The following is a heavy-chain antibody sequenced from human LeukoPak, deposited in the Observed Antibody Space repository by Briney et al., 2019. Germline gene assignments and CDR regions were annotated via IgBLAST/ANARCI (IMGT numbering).Heavy chain of an antibody. CDR3: AKDLYTYGTTPLDY. V-gene: IGHV3-23*01. D-gene: IGHD5-18*01. Sequence: GGSLRLSCAASGFTFSSYATSWVRQAAGKGLEWVSSISSSGGSTYYADSVKGRFTISRDYSKNTLYLQMNSLRAEDMAVYYCAKDLYTYGTTPLDYWGQGILVTVSS. CDR1: GFTFSSYA. CDR2: ISSSGGST. J-gene: IGHJ4*02.